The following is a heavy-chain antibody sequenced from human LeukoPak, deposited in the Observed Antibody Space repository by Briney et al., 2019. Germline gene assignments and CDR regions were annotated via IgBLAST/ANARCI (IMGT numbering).Heavy chain of an antibody. CDR2: ISSSSSYI. Sequence: GGSLRLSCAASGFTFSSYAMSWVRQAPGKGLEWVSSISSSSSYIYYADSVKGRFTISRDNAKNSLYLQMNSLRAEDTAVYYCASANNHYYHSNIDYWGQGTLVTVSS. CDR3: ASANNHYYHSNIDY. V-gene: IGHV3-21*01. D-gene: IGHD3-22*01. J-gene: IGHJ4*02. CDR1: GFTFSSYA.